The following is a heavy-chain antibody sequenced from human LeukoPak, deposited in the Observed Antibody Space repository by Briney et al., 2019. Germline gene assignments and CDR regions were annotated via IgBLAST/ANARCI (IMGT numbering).Heavy chain of an antibody. V-gene: IGHV1-18*01. CDR1: GYTFTSYG. CDR2: ISAYNGNT. Sequence: ASVKVSCKASGYTFTSYGISWVRQAPGQGLEWMGWISAYNGNTNYAQKLQGRVTMTTDTSTSTAYMELRSLRSDDTAVYYCARYLRYCSSTSCSDWYFDLWGRGTLVTVSS. D-gene: IGHD2-2*01. J-gene: IGHJ2*01. CDR3: ARYLRYCSSTSCSDWYFDL.